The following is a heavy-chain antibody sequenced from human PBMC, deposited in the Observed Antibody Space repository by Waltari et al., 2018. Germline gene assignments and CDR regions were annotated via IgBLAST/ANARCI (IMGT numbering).Heavy chain of an antibody. CDR1: GFTFSSYG. J-gene: IGHJ6*02. Sequence: EVELVESGGGLVQPGGSLSLSCVASGFTFSSYGMSWVRQAQGKGLEWVANLNQDGSGTYSVDSVKGRFTISRDNAKNLLYLQMNSLRAEDTAVYYCARDSHGCYGCGMDVWGQGTTVTV. CDR3: ARDSHGCYGCGMDV. V-gene: IGHV3-7*03. CDR2: LNQDGSGT. D-gene: IGHD2-2*01.